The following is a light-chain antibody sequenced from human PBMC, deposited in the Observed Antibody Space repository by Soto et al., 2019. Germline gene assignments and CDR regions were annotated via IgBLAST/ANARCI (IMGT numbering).Light chain of an antibody. CDR3: QQYNNWPTWT. V-gene: IGKV3-15*01. J-gene: IGKJ1*01. CDR2: GAS. Sequence: MTQSPSTLSGSVGDRVTITCRASQSIRSHYLAWYQQKPGQAPRLLIYGASTRATGIPARFSGSGSGTEFTLTISSLQSEDFAVYYCQQYNNWPTWTFGQGAKVDIK. CDR1: QSIRSHY.